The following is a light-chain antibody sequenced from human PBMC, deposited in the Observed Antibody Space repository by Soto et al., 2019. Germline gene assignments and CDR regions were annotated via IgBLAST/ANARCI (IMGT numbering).Light chain of an antibody. CDR2: GAS. V-gene: IGKV3-20*01. CDR1: QTVSSSY. Sequence: EIVLTQSPGTLALSPGERATLSCRASQTVSSSYLAWYQEKPGQAPRLLIFGASSRATGIPDRFSGSGSGTDFTVTISSLEPEDCAVYYCQQYGSSPITFGQGTRLEIK. J-gene: IGKJ5*01. CDR3: QQYGSSPIT.